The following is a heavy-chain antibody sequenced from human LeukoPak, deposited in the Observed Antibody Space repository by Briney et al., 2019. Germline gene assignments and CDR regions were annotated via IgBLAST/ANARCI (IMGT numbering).Heavy chain of an antibody. CDR1: GGSFSGYY. J-gene: IGHJ3*02. D-gene: IGHD5-12*01. CDR3: ARDPKDTVAADGFDS. V-gene: IGHV4-34*01. CDR2: VTHGGST. Sequence: SETLSLTCAVFGGSFSGYYWSWIRQPPGKGLEWIGDVTHGGSTNYNPSLKSRVNISVDTSKRQFSLNLSSVTAADTAVYYCARDPKDTVAADGFDSWGQGTMVTVSS.